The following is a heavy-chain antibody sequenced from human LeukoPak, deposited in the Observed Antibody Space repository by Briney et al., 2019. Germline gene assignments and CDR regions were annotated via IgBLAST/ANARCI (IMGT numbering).Heavy chain of an antibody. CDR1: GGSISNYY. CDR3: ARGAAAGREYFQH. V-gene: IGHV4-59*01. Sequence: PSETLSLTCIVSGGSISNYYWNWVRQPPGKGLEWIGYIYSNGITSYNPSLKSRVTISLDTSKKQFSLMLTSVTAADTAVYYCARGAAAGREYFQHWGQGTLVTVSS. D-gene: IGHD6-13*01. CDR2: IYSNGIT. J-gene: IGHJ1*01.